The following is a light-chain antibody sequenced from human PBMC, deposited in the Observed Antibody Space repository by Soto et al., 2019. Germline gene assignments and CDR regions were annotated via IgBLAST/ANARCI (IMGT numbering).Light chain of an antibody. CDR1: KLGHKY. CDR2: QDT. V-gene: IGLV3-1*01. J-gene: IGLJ1*01. CDR3: QAWDSTTFV. Sequence: SYELTQPPSVSVSPGQTASITCSGDKLGHKYACWYQQKPGQSPVLIIYQDTERPSGIPERFSGSNSGNTATLTISGTQAMDEADYYCQAWDSTTFVFGTGTKVTVL.